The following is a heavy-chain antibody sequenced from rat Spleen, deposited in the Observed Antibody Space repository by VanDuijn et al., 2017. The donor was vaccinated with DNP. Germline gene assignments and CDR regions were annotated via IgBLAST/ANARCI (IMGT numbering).Heavy chain of an antibody. CDR3: ATASLAY. V-gene: IGHV5-20*01. CDR2: ISYHGGNT. CDR1: GFTFSDYY. J-gene: IGHJ3*01. Sequence: EVQLVESGGGLVQPGRSLKLSCAASGFTFSDYYMAWVRQAPAEGLECVAYISYHGGNTYYGDSVKGRFTISRDNAKNTQYLQMDSLRSEDTATYYCATASLAYWGRGTLVTVSS.